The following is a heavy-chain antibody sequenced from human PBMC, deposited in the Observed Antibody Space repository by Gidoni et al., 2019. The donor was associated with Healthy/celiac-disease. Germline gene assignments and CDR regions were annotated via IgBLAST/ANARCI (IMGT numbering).Heavy chain of an antibody. Sequence: QVQLQASGPGLVKPSETLSLTCTVSGGPISSYYWSWIRQPPGKGLEWIGYIYYSGSTNYNPSLKSRVTISVDTSKNQFSLKLSSVTAADTAVYYCARIRVVPAAIQPDAFDIWGQGTMVTVSS. D-gene: IGHD2-2*02. CDR3: ARIRVVPAAIQPDAFDI. V-gene: IGHV4-59*01. CDR1: GGPISSYY. J-gene: IGHJ3*02. CDR2: IYYSGST.